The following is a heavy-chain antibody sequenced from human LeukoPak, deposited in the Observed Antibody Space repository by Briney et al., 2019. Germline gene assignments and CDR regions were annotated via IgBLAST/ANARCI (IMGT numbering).Heavy chain of an antibody. Sequence: ASVKVSCKASGGTFSSYAISWVRQAPGQGLEWMGGIIPIFGTANYAQKFQGRVTMTRDTSISTAYMELSRLRSDDTAVYYCARGMGASDFDCWGQGTLVSVSS. CDR3: ARGMGASDFDC. CDR2: IIPIFGTA. J-gene: IGHJ4*02. V-gene: IGHV1-69*05. CDR1: GGTFSSYA. D-gene: IGHD1-26*01.